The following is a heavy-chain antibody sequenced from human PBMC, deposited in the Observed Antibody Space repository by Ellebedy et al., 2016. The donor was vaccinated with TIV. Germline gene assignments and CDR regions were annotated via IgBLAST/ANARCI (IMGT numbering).Heavy chain of an antibody. D-gene: IGHD3-16*01. CDR1: GYSFTSYW. CDR2: IDPSDSYT. CDR3: ARHKGGSNDAFDI. Sequence: ASVKVSCKGSGYSFTSYWISWVRQMPGKGLEWMGRIDPSDSYTNYSPSFQGHVTISADKSISTAYLQWSSLKASDTAMYYCARHKGGSNDAFDIWGQGTMVTVSS. J-gene: IGHJ3*02. V-gene: IGHV5-10-1*01.